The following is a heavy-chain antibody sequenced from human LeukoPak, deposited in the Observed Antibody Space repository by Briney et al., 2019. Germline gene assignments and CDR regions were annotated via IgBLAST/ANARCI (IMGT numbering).Heavy chain of an antibody. CDR1: GGTFSSYA. J-gene: IGHJ6*03. D-gene: IGHD6-6*01. V-gene: IGHV1-69*05. CDR3: ASRQLDSYYYYYMDV. Sequence: GASVKVSCKASGGTFSSYAISWVRQAPGQGLEWMGRIIPIFGTANYALKFQGRVTITTDESTSTAYMELSSLRSEDTAVYYCASRQLDSYYYYYMDVWGKGTTVTVSS. CDR2: IIPIFGTA.